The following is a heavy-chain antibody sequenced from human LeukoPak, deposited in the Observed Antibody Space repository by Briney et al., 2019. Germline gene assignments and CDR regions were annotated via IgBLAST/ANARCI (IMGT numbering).Heavy chain of an antibody. CDR1: GYTFTGYY. J-gene: IGHJ5*02. Sequence: GASVKVSCKASGYTFTGYYMHWVRQAPGQGLEWMGWINPNSGGTNYAQKFQGRVTMTRDTSISTAYMELSRLRSDDTAVYYCARDRFPGGIAARPSVHWFDPWGQGTLVTVSS. V-gene: IGHV1-2*02. CDR2: INPNSGGT. D-gene: IGHD6-6*01. CDR3: ARDRFPGGIAARPSVHWFDP.